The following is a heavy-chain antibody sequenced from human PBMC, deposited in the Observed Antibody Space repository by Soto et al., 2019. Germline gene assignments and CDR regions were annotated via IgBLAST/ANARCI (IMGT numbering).Heavy chain of an antibody. V-gene: IGHV4-34*01. D-gene: IGHD2-8*02. CDR3: ARDKITGLFDY. J-gene: IGHJ4*02. CDR1: GGSFSGCY. Sequence: SETLSLTCAVYGGSFSGCYWTWIRQPPGTGLEWIGEINHSGSTNYNPSLKSRVTISVDTSKNQFSLKLTSVTAADTAVYYCARDKITGLFDYWGQGTLVTVPS. CDR2: INHSGST.